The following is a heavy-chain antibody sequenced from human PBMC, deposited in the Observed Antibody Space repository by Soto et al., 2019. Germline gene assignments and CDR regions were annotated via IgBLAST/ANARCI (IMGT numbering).Heavy chain of an antibody. V-gene: IGHV3-53*04. CDR1: GFTVSGNY. D-gene: IGHD3-10*01. CDR2: LYSGGTT. Sequence: EVQLVESGGGLVQPGGSLRLSCAVSGFTVSGNYMSWVRQAPGKGLEWVSGLYSGGTTYYADSVKGRFTISRHNSNNTLFLQMDSLRVDDTAIYYCARAAWGLWFGYMDVWGKGTTVTVSS. J-gene: IGHJ6*03. CDR3: ARAAWGLWFGYMDV.